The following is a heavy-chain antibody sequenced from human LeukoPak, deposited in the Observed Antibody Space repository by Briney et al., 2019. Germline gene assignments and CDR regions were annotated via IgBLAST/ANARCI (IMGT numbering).Heavy chain of an antibody. CDR2: IYPGDSDT. CDR3: ARRGYSYGLLFYFDY. J-gene: IGHJ4*02. CDR1: GYRFTSYW. Sequence: GESLKISCKGSGYRFTSYWIGWVRQMPGKGLEWMGIIYPGDSDTRYSPSFQGQVTISADKSISTVYLQWSSLKASDTAMYYCARRGYSYGLLFYFDYWGQGTLVTVSS. D-gene: IGHD5-18*01. V-gene: IGHV5-51*01.